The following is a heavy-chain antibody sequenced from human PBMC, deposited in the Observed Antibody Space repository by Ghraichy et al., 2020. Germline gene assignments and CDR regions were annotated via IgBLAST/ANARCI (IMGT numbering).Heavy chain of an antibody. Sequence: GGSLRLSCAASGFTFSSYAMSWVRQAPGKGLEWVSAISGSGGSTYYADSVKGRFTISRDNSKNTLYLQMNSLRAEDTAVYYCAKVIRITMIVVVITKEGYYYGMDVWGQGTTVTVSS. CDR2: ISGSGGST. V-gene: IGHV3-23*01. D-gene: IGHD3-22*01. CDR1: GFTFSSYA. J-gene: IGHJ6*02. CDR3: AKVIRITMIVVVITKEGYYYGMDV.